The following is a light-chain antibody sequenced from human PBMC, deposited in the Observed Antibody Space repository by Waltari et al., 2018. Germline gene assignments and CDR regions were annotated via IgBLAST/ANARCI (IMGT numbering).Light chain of an antibody. CDR3: QHYLRLPVT. CDR2: GAS. Sequence: EIVLTQSPGTLSLSLGERATVSCTASQSVSRALAWYQQNPGQAPRLLIYGASTRATGIPDRFSGSGSGTDFSLTISRLEPDDFAVYYCQHYLRLPVTFGQGTTVEI. J-gene: IGKJ1*01. CDR1: QSVSRA. V-gene: IGKV3-20*01.